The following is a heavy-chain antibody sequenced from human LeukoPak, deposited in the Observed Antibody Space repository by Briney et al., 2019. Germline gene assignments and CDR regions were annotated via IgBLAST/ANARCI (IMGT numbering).Heavy chain of an antibody. Sequence: PSETLSLTCTVSGGSISSYYWSWIRQPAGKGLEWIGRIYTSGSTNYNPSRKSRVTMSVDPSKNQFSLKLSSVTAADTAVYYCARELDDYGDLNFDYWGQGTLVTVSS. D-gene: IGHD4-17*01. CDR3: ARELDDYGDLNFDY. CDR2: IYTSGST. J-gene: IGHJ4*02. V-gene: IGHV4-4*07. CDR1: GGSISSYY.